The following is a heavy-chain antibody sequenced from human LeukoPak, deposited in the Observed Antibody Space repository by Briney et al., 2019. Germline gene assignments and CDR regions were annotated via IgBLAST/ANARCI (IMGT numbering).Heavy chain of an antibody. J-gene: IGHJ4*02. CDR3: AKDIRGRYYYGSGSYYPQSDY. CDR2: ISGSGGST. V-gene: IGHV3-23*01. Sequence: GGSLRLSCASSGFTFSSYAMSWVRQAPGKGLEWVSAISGSGGSTYYADSVKGRFTISRDNSKNTLYLQMNSLRAEDTAVYYCAKDIRGRYYYGSGSYYPQSDYWGQGTLVTVSS. D-gene: IGHD3-10*01. CDR1: GFTFSSYA.